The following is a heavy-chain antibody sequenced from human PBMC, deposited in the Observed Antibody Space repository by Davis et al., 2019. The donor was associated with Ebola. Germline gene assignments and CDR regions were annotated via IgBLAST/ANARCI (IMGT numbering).Heavy chain of an antibody. D-gene: IGHD3-16*01. V-gene: IGHV3-30*04. CDR3: AKDAPLRPHWFDP. Sequence: GESLKISCAASGFTFSSYAMHWVRQAPGKGLEWVAVISYDGSNKYYADSVKGRFTISRDNSKNTLYMQMNSLRAEDTALYYCAKDAPLRPHWFDPWGQGTLVTVSS. CDR2: ISYDGSNK. J-gene: IGHJ5*02. CDR1: GFTFSSYA.